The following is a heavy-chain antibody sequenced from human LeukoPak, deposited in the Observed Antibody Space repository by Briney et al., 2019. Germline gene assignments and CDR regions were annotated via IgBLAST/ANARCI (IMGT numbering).Heavy chain of an antibody. CDR3: AKDFDSGSFGDY. CDR1: GFMFSSYA. J-gene: IGHJ4*02. V-gene: IGHV3-23*01. D-gene: IGHD3-10*01. CDR2: ISASGGST. Sequence: GGSLRLSCATSGFMFSSYAMNWVRQGPGKRLEWVSTISASGGSTFYADSMKGGFTISRDNSKNTLYLQMNSLRAEDTAVYFCAKDFDSGSFGDYWGQGTQVTVSS.